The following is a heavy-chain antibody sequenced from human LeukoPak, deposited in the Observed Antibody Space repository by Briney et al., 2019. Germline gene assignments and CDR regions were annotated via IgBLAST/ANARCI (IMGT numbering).Heavy chain of an antibody. CDR2: ISSSSYI. V-gene: IGHV3-21*01. D-gene: IGHD3-22*01. Sequence: GGSLRLSCAASVFTFSSYSVNCVRQAPGKGLEWVSSISSSSYIYYADSVKGRFTISRDNAKNSLYLQMDSLRAEDTAVYYCARDSYYYDSSDYPGYWGQGTLVTVSS. CDR1: VFTFSSYS. CDR3: ARDSYYYDSSDYPGY. J-gene: IGHJ4*02.